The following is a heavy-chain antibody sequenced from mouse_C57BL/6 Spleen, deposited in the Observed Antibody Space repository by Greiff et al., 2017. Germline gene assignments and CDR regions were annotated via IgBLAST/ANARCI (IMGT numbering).Heavy chain of an antibody. CDR2: IYPGDGDT. V-gene: IGHV1-82*01. CDR1: GYAFSSSW. D-gene: IGHD2-12*01. Sequence: VQLQQSGPELVKPGASVKISCKASGYAFSSSWMNRVKQRPGKGLEWIGRIYPGDGDTNYNGKFKGKATLTADKSSSTAYMQLSSLTSEDSAVYFCARLRDYTYAMDYWGQGTSVTVSS. J-gene: IGHJ4*01. CDR3: ARLRDYTYAMDY.